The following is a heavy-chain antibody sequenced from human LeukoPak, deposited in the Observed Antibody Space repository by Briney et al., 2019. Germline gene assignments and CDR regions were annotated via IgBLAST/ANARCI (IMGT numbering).Heavy chain of an antibody. D-gene: IGHD3-16*01. J-gene: IGHJ4*02. CDR2: ISYNGRNN. V-gene: IGHV3-30*18. CDR3: AKDNRGYFDF. Sequence: PGGSLRLSCAASGFTFYSYGMHWVRQAPGKGLEWVALISYNGRNNYYADSVKGRFTISRDNSKNTLYLQVSSLRTEDTAVYFCAKDNRGYFDFWGQGTLDTVSS. CDR1: GFTFYSYG.